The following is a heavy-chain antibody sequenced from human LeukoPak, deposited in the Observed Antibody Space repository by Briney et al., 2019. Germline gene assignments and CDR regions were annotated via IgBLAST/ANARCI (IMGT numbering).Heavy chain of an antibody. V-gene: IGHV3-21*01. J-gene: IGHJ4*02. Sequence: GGPLRLSCAASGFTFSSYSMNWVRQAPGKGLEWVSSISSSSSYIYYADSVKGRFTISRDNAKNSLYLQMNSLRAEDTAVYYCARADSVDFWSDYWGQGTLVTVSS. CDR2: ISSSSSYI. CDR1: GFTFSSYS. D-gene: IGHD2-15*01. CDR3: ARADSVDFWSDY.